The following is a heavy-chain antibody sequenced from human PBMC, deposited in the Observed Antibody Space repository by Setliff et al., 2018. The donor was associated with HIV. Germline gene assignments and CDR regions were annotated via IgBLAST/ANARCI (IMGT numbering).Heavy chain of an antibody. CDR3: ARARLQGIVTAVGPRDNCLDP. Sequence: ASVKVSCKASGYTFTSYGINWVRQAPGQGPEWMGWISAYTGHTDYAPRLLGRVTMTTDTSTSTAYMELRSLTSDDTAVYYCARARLQGIVTAVGPRDNCLDPWGQGTRVTVSS. D-gene: IGHD1-26*01. CDR2: ISAYTGHT. J-gene: IGHJ5*02. CDR1: GYTFTSYG. V-gene: IGHV1-18*01.